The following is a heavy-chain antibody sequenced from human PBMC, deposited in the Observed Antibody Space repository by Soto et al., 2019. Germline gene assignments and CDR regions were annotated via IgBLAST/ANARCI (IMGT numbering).Heavy chain of an antibody. CDR2: ISVSGGGT. CDR1: AFTFNTYA. V-gene: IGHV3-23*01. Sequence: EVQLLASGGGLVQPGGSLRLSCAASAFTFNTYAMGWVRQAPGKGLEWVSAISVSGGGTYYADSVKGRFTISRDTSKNTLYLQMNSLRADDTAVYYCAKSGGASPYYFDYWGRGTLVTVSS. J-gene: IGHJ4*02. CDR3: AKSGGASPYYFDY. D-gene: IGHD1-26*01.